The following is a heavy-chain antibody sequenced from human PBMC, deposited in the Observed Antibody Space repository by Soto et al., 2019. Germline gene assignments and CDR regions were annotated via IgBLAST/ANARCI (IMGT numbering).Heavy chain of an antibody. V-gene: IGHV4-39*07. Sequence: SETLSLTCTVSGGSIISNGYYWGWIRQPPGKGLEWIGSILHSGSTNYNPSLKSRVTISVDTSKNQFSLKLSSMTAEDTAVYSCASYGSGSYSFVYWGQGTLVTVSS. CDR1: GGSIISNGYY. CDR3: ASYGSGSYSFVY. J-gene: IGHJ4*02. CDR2: ILHSGST. D-gene: IGHD3-10*01.